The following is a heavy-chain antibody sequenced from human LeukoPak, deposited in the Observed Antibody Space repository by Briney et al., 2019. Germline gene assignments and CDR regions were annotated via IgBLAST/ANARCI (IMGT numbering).Heavy chain of an antibody. J-gene: IGHJ6*02. CDR1: GYTFTSYY. V-gene: IGHV1-46*01. CDR3: ARDVPYSSGWSYYYYYGMDV. CDR2: INPSGVST. D-gene: IGHD6-19*01. Sequence: ASVNVSCKASGYTFTSYYMHWLRQAPGQGLEWMGIINPSGVSTSYAQKFQGRVTMTRDTSTSTVYMELSSLRSEDTAVYYCARDVPYSSGWSYYYYYGMDVWGQGTTVTVSS.